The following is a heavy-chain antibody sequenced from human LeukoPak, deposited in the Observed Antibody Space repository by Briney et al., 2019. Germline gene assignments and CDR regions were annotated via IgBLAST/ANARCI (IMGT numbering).Heavy chain of an antibody. D-gene: IGHD2/OR15-2a*01. CDR3: ARDSMTFGSFDY. CDR2: IYYSGST. CDR1: GGSISSYY. Sequence: SETLSLTCTVSGGSISSYYWSWIRQPPGKGLEWIGYIYYSGSTNYNPSLKSRVTISVDTSKNQFSLKLSSVTAADTAVYYCARDSMTFGSFDYWGQGTLVTVSS. J-gene: IGHJ4*02. V-gene: IGHV4-59*01.